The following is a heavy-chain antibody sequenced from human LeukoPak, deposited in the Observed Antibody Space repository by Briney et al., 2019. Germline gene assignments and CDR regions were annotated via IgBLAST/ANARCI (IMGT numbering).Heavy chain of an antibody. J-gene: IGHJ3*02. Sequence: GGSLRLSCAASGFTLSSYSMNWVRQAPGKGLEWVSSTTSSSIYIYYADSVKGRFTVSRDNARNSLYLQMNSLRAEDTAVYYCARPRGSSGWYGDGFDIWGQGTMVTVSP. CDR2: TTSSSIYI. CDR1: GFTLSSYS. CDR3: ARPRGSSGWYGDGFDI. D-gene: IGHD6-19*01. V-gene: IGHV3-21*06.